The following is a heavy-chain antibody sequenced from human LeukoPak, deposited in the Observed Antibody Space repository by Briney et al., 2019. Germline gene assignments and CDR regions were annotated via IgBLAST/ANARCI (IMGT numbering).Heavy chain of an antibody. CDR1: GGSISSSSYY. CDR2: INHSGST. V-gene: IGHV4-39*07. CDR3: ARERARYYYYYMDV. Sequence: SETLSLTCTVSGGSISSSSYYWGWIRQPPGKGLEWIGEINHSGSTNYNPSLKSRVTISVDTSKNQFSLKLSSVTAADTAVYYCARERARYYYYYMDVWGKGTTVTVSS. J-gene: IGHJ6*03.